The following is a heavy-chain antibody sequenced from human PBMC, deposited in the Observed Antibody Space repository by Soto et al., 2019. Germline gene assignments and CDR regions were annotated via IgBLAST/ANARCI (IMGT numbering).Heavy chain of an antibody. V-gene: IGHV2-5*01. CDR1: GFSLSTSGVG. J-gene: IGHJ5*02. Sequence: QITLKESGPTLVKPTQTLTLTCTFSGFSLSTSGVGVGWIRQPPGKALEWLALIYWNDDKRYSPSLKSRLTITKDTSKNQVVLTMTNMDPVDTATYYCAHRLAYYDFWSGYYRFDPGGQGTLVTVSS. CDR3: AHRLAYYDFWSGYYRFDP. CDR2: IYWNDDK. D-gene: IGHD3-3*01.